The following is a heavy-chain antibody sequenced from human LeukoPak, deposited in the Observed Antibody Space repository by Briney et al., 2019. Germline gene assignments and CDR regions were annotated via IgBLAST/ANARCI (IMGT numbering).Heavy chain of an antibody. J-gene: IGHJ3*02. Sequence: SGGSLRLSCAASGFIFISYSMNWVRQAPGKGLEWLAYINSDSDTIYYADSVKGRFTISRDNHKNSLYLQIDSLRAEDTAVYYCARDIVYYYDSSGYYSWDGDAFDIWGQGTMVTVSS. CDR2: INSDSDTI. V-gene: IGHV3-48*01. CDR3: ARDIVYYYDSSGYYSWDGDAFDI. D-gene: IGHD3-22*01. CDR1: GFIFISYS.